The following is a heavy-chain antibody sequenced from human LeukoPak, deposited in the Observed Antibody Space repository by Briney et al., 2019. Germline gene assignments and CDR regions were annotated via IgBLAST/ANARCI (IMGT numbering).Heavy chain of an antibody. D-gene: IGHD5-24*01. J-gene: IGHJ4*02. CDR3: AKEGRSLQTY. CDR1: GFMFSSNW. V-gene: IGHV3-7*03. Sequence: GVTLRLSCAASGFMFSSNWMSWVRLAPGKGLEWVANIKEDGTETYYVDSVKGRFTISRDSAKNSLYLQMNSLRVEDTAVYYCAKEGRSLQTYWGQGTLVTVSS. CDR2: IKEDGTET.